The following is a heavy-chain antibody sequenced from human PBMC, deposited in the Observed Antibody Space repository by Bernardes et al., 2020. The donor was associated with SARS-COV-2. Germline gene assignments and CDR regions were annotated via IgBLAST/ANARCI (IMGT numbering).Heavy chain of an antibody. CDR1: GFTFSSYG. CDR2: ISYDGSNK. D-gene: IGHD1-26*01. V-gene: IGHV3-30*03. J-gene: IGHJ6*02. CDR3: RGELRKDYYYYYGMDV. Sequence: SLRLSFAASGFTFSSYGMHWVRQAPGKGLEWVAVISYDGSNKYYADSVKGRFTISRDNSKNTLYLQMNSLRAEDTAVYYCRGELRKDYYYYYGMDVWGQGTTVTVSS.